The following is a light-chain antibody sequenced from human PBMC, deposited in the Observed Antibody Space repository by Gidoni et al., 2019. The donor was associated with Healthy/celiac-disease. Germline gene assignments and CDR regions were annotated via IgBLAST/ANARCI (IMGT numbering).Light chain of an antibody. V-gene: IGLV1-44*01. CDR1: SSNIGSNT. J-gene: IGLJ3*02. Sequence: QSVLTQPPSASGTPRQRVTISCSRSSSNIGSNTVTWYQQLPGTAPTLLIYSNNQRPSGVPDRFSGSKSGTSASLAISGLQSDDEADYYCAAGDDSLNGVFGGGTKLTVL. CDR2: SNN. CDR3: AAGDDSLNGV.